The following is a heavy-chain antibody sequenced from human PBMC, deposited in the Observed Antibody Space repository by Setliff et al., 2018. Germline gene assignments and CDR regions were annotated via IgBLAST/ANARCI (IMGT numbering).Heavy chain of an antibody. D-gene: IGHD3-3*01. CDR1: GYTLTELS. J-gene: IGHJ6*04. CDR3: ATGFVGFGVVPRALDV. Sequence: ASVKVSCKVSGYTLTELSMHWVRQAPGKGLEWMGGFDPEDGETIYAQKFQGRVTMTEDTSTDTAYMGLSSLRSEDTAVYYCATGFVGFGVVPRALDVWGKGTTVTVSS. CDR2: FDPEDGET. V-gene: IGHV1-24*01.